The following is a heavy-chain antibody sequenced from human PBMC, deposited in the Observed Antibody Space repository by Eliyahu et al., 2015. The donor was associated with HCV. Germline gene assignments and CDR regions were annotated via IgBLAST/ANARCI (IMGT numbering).Heavy chain of an antibody. V-gene: IGHV4-59*01. J-gene: IGHJ4*02. CDR1: GGSISSYY. CDR2: IYYSGST. D-gene: IGHD4-11*01. CDR3: ARTTDSSYFDY. Sequence: QVQLQESGPGLVKPSETLSLXCTVSGGSISSYYWSWIRQPPGKGLEWIGYIYYSGSTNYNPSLKSRVTISVDTSKNQFSLKLSSVTAADTAVYYCARTTDSSYFDYWGQGTLVTVSS.